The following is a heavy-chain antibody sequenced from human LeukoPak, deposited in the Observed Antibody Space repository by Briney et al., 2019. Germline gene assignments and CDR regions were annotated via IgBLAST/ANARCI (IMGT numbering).Heavy chain of an antibody. D-gene: IGHD6-6*01. CDR2: INPNNGGT. J-gene: IGHJ5*02. V-gene: IGHV1-2*02. CDR3: ARRSSSSFEDWFDP. Sequence: ASVKVSCKASGYTFTGYYMHWVRQAPGQGLEWMGWINPNNGGTNYAQKFQGRVTMTRDTSISTAYMELSRLRSDDTAVYYCARRSSSSFEDWFDPWGQGTLVTVSS. CDR1: GYTFTGYY.